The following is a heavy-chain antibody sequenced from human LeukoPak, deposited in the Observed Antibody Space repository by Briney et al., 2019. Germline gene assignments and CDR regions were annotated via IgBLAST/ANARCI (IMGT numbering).Heavy chain of an antibody. J-gene: IGHJ4*02. CDR3: ARDHNYAFDN. CDR1: GFPFSEYS. Sequence: GGSLRLSCAASGFPFSEYSMNWVRQAPGKGLEWISYIGISSGNTKYADSVKGRFTVSGDNARNSLYLQMNSLRVEDTAVHYCARDHNYAFDNWGQGTLVTVSS. CDR2: IGISSGNT. D-gene: IGHD1-1*01. V-gene: IGHV3-11*06.